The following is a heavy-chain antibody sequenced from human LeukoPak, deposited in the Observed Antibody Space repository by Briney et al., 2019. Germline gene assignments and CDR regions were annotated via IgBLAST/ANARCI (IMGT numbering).Heavy chain of an antibody. V-gene: IGHV1-69*05. CDR1: GGTFSSYA. Sequence: GASVKVSCKASGGTFSSYAISWVRQAPGQGLEWMGGIIPIFGTANYAQKFQGRVTITTDESTSTAYMELSSLRSEDTAVYYCARGHELTIAARPGYFDYWGQGTLVTVSS. J-gene: IGHJ4*02. D-gene: IGHD6-6*01. CDR3: ARGHELTIAARPGYFDY. CDR2: IIPIFGTA.